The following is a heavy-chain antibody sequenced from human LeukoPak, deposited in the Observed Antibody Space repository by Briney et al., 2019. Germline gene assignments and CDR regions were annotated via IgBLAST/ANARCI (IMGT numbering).Heavy chain of an antibody. CDR3: ARSKTNWSAFDI. D-gene: IGHD7-27*01. CDR2: IYYSGST. J-gene: IGHJ3*02. V-gene: IGHV4-59*01. Sequence: PSETLSLTCTVSGDSISNYCWSWIRQPPGKGLEWIGYIYYSGSTNYNPSLKSRVTISVDTSKNQFSLKLSSVTAADTAVYYCARSKTNWSAFDIWGQGTMVTVSS. CDR1: GDSISNYC.